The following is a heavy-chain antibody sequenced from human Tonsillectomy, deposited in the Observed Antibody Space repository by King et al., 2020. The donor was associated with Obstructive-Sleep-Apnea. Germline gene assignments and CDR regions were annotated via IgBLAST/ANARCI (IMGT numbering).Heavy chain of an antibody. Sequence: VQLVESGGGLVQPGGSLRLSCAGSGFTFSSYAMTWVRRAPEKGLEWVSVISGSGGSAYYAESVKGRFTISRDNSKNTLYLQMNSLRVEDTAVYYCAKDPNGDYVGAFDFWGQGTMVTVSS. CDR1: GFTFSSYA. V-gene: IGHV3-23*04. CDR3: AKDPNGDYVGAFDF. D-gene: IGHD4-17*01. J-gene: IGHJ3*01. CDR2: ISGSGGSA.